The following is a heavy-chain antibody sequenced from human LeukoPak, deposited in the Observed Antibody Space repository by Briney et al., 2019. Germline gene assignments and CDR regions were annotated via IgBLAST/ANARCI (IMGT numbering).Heavy chain of an antibody. CDR3: ARVQGANIAAAVKGFSAYYYMDV. CDR1: GYTFTGYY. V-gene: IGHV1-2*02. D-gene: IGHD6-13*01. Sequence: GASVKVSCKASGYTFTGYYMHWVRQAPGQGLEWMGWINPNSGGTNYAQKLQGRVTMTTDTSTSTAYMELRSLRSDDTAVYYCARVQGANIAAAVKGFSAYYYMDVWGKGTTVTVSS. J-gene: IGHJ6*03. CDR2: INPNSGGT.